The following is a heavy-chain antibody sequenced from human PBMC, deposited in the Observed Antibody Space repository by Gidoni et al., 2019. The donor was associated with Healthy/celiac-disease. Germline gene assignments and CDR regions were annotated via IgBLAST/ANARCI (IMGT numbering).Heavy chain of an antibody. CDR1: GGSFSGYY. J-gene: IGHJ5*02. CDR2: INHSGST. CDR3: ARSGGRYYDFWSGKNWFDP. V-gene: IGHV4-34*01. Sequence: QVQLQQWGAGLLKPPETPSPTCAVYGGSFSGYYWSWIRQPPGKGLEWIGEINHSGSTNYNPSLKSRVTISVDTSKNQFSLKLSSVTAADTAVYYCARSGGRYYDFWSGKNWFDPWGQGTLVTVSS. D-gene: IGHD3-3*01.